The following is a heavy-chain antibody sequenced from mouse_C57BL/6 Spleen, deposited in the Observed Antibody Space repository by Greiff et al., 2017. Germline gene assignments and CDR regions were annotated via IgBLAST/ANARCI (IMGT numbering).Heavy chain of an antibody. CDR2: IYPGDGDT. CDR3: ARDGGYAWFAY. Sequence: QVQLKQSGAELLTPGASVKISCKASGYAFSSYWMNWVKQRPGPGLEWIGQIYPGDGDTNYHGKFKGKATLTADKYSSTADMQLSSLTSEDYAVDFFARDGGYAWFAYWGQGTLVTVSA. D-gene: IGHD1-1*02. V-gene: IGHV1-80*01. J-gene: IGHJ3*01. CDR1: GYAFSSYW.